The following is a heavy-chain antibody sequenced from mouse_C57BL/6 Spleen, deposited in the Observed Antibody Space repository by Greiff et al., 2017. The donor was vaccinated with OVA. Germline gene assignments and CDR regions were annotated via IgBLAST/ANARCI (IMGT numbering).Heavy chain of an antibody. CDR3: ARLTTVVLDY. D-gene: IGHD1-1*01. CDR2: ISSGGSYT. Sequence: EVQVVESGGDLVKPGGSLKLSCAASGFTFSSYGMSWVRQTPDQRLEWVATISSGGSYTYYPDSVKGRFTISRDNAKNTLYLQMSSLKSEDTAMYYCARLTTVVLDYWGQGTSVTVSS. CDR1: GFTFSSYG. V-gene: IGHV5-6*01. J-gene: IGHJ4*01.